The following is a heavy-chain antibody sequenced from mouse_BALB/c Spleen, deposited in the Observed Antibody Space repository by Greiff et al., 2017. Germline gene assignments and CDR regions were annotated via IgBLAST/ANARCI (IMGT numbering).Heavy chain of an antibody. CDR2: ISYSGST. D-gene: IGHD2-2*01. CDR3: ARLGLPNYYAMDY. V-gene: IGHV3-2*02. CDR1: GYSITSDYA. Sequence: EVQLQQSGPGLVKPSQSLSLTCTVTGYSITSDYAWNWIRQFPGNKLEWMGYISYSGSTSYNPSLKSRISITRDTSKNQFFLQLNSVTTEDTATYYCARLGLPNYYAMDYWGQGTSVTVSS. J-gene: IGHJ4*01.